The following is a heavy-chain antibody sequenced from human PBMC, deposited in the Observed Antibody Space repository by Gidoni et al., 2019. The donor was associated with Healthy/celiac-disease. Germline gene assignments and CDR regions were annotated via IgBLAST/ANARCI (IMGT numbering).Heavy chain of an antibody. J-gene: IGHJ4*02. D-gene: IGHD3-3*01. CDR3: AKAEYYDFWSGYDY. CDR2: ISYDGSNK. Sequence: QVQLVESGGGVVQPGRSLRLSCAASGFTLSSYGIHWVRQAPGKGLEWVAVISYDGSNKYYADSVKGRFTISRDNSKNTLYLQMNSLRAEDTAVYYCAKAEYYDFWSGYDYWGQGTLVTVSS. V-gene: IGHV3-30*18. CDR1: GFTLSSYG.